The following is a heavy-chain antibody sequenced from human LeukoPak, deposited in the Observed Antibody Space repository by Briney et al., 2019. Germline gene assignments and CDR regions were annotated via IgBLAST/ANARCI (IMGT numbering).Heavy chain of an antibody. Sequence: ASVKVSCKASSYTFYYMHWVRQAPGQGLEWMGWISPNSGGTNYAQKFQGRVTMTRDTSISTAYMELSRLRSDDTAVYYCARVTRDLYYYGSGNTLVYWGQGTLVTVSS. J-gene: IGHJ4*02. CDR1: SYTFYY. D-gene: IGHD3-10*01. V-gene: IGHV1-2*02. CDR2: ISPNSGGT. CDR3: ARVTRDLYYYGSGNTLVY.